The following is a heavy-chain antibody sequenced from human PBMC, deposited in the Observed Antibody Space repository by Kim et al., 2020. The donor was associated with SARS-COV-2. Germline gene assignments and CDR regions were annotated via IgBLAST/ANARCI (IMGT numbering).Heavy chain of an antibody. J-gene: IGHJ4*02. D-gene: IGHD2-21*02. CDR1: GYTFTSYA. CDR3: AREGPKSGYGGDDY. CDR2: INTNTGNP. Sequence: ASVKVSCKASGYTFTSYAMNWVRQAPGQGLEWMGWINTNTGNPTYAQGFTGRFVFSLDTSVSTAYLQNSSLKAEDTAVYYCAREGPKSGYGGDDYWGQGTLVTVSS. V-gene: IGHV7-4-1*02.